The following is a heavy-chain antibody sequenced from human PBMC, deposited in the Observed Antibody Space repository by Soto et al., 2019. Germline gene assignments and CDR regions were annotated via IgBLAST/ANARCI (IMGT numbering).Heavy chain of an antibody. CDR3: VREGFFTLDF. V-gene: IGHV3-72*01. J-gene: IGHJ4*02. CDR1: GFNIRDHY. CDR2: TRNKGESYTT. Sequence: EVQLVESGGGLVQPGGSLRLSCAASGFNIRDHYMDWVRQAPGKGLEWVGLTRNKGESYTTEHAASVKGRFVISRDDSKNSVYLQMNSLKGEDTAVYYCVREGFFTLDFWGQGTLVTVSS.